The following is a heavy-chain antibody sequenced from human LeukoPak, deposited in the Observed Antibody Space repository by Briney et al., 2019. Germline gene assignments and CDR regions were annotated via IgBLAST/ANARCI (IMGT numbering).Heavy chain of an antibody. D-gene: IGHD2-15*01. V-gene: IGHV1-8*01. CDR1: GYTFTSYD. CDR3: ARGIEIEVAAY. CDR2: MNPNSGNT. J-gene: IGHJ4*02. Sequence: ASVKVSCKASGYTFTSYDFNWVRQAAGQGLEWMGWMNPNSGNTGYAQKFQGRVTMTRNSSISTAYMELSSLRSDDTAVYYCARGIEIEVAAYWGQGTLVTVSS.